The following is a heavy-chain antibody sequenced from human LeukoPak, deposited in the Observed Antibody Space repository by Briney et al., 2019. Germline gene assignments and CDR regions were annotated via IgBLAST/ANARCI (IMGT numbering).Heavy chain of an antibody. CDR1: GGSFSGCY. V-gene: IGHV4-34*01. Sequence: SETLSLTCAVYGGSFSGCYWSWIRQPPGKGLEWIGEINHSGSTNYNPSLKSRVTISVDTSKNQFSLKLSSVTAADTAVYYCARYSSGFDYWGQGTLVTVSS. CDR2: INHSGST. D-gene: IGHD6-19*01. CDR3: ARYSSGFDY. J-gene: IGHJ4*02.